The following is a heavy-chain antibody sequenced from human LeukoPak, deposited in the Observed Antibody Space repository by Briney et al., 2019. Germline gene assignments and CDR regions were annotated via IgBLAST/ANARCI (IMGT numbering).Heavy chain of an antibody. V-gene: IGHV4-39*01. D-gene: IGHD3-3*01. CDR2: IYYSGST. J-gene: IGHJ5*02. CDR1: GFTVSSNY. Sequence: PGGSLRLSCAASGFTVSSNYMSWVRQPPGKGLEWIGSIYYSGSTYYNPSLKSRVTISVDTSKNQFSLKLSSVTAADTAVYYCARHLPLYYDFWSGNENWFDPWGQGTLVTVSS. CDR3: ARHLPLYYDFWSGNENWFDP.